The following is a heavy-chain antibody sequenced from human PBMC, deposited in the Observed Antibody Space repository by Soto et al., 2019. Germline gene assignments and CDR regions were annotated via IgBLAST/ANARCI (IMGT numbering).Heavy chain of an antibody. J-gene: IGHJ5*02. CDR2: IIPIFGTV. D-gene: IGHD3-9*01. V-gene: IGHV1-69*05. CDR1: GCTFNLYA. CDR3: AREVTYYDILTGRNWFDP. Sequence: SVKVSCKSSGCTFNLYAISWVGHSPGQQLEWMGGIIPIFGTVNYAQKFQGRVTITTDTSTSTAYMELRSLRSDDTAVYYCAREVTYYDILTGRNWFDPWGQGTLVTVSS.